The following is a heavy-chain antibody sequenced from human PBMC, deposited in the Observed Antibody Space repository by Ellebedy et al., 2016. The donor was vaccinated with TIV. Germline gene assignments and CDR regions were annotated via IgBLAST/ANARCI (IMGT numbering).Heavy chain of an antibody. CDR1: GLTFRNYW. Sequence: GESLKISCVASGLTFRNYWMGWVRQAPGKGLQWVASISGRSSYIFYADSLKGRFTISRDGAKNSLYLQMKRLRAEDTAVYYCARAGVVVASTQAGDYWGQGTPVTVSS. J-gene: IGHJ4*02. V-gene: IGHV3-21*01. D-gene: IGHD2-15*01. CDR3: ARAGVVVASTQAGDY. CDR2: ISGRSSYI.